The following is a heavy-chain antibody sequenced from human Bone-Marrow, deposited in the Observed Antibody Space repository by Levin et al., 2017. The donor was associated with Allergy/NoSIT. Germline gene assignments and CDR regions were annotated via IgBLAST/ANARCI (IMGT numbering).Heavy chain of an antibody. Sequence: GGSLRLSCAASGFTFSTYSMNWVRQAPGKGLEWVSSISSRSNYRYYADSVKGRFTISRDNAENSLFLQMNSLRVEDTAIYYCARDRITVAGNALDYWGQGTLVTVSS. CDR2: ISSRSNYR. J-gene: IGHJ4*02. CDR1: GFTFSTYS. CDR3: ARDRITVAGNALDY. V-gene: IGHV3-21*01. D-gene: IGHD6-19*01.